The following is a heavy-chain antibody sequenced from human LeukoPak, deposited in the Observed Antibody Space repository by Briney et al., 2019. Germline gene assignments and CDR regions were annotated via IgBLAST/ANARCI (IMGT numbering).Heavy chain of an antibody. Sequence: ASVKVSCKASGYTLTGYYVYWVRQAPGQGLEWMGWINPNSGGTNYAQKFQGRVTMTRDTSISTAYMELSRLRSDDTAVYYCAREYHSSGSYTFDNWGQGTLVTVSS. CDR1: GYTLTGYY. D-gene: IGHD3-22*01. V-gene: IGHV1-2*02. CDR2: INPNSGGT. J-gene: IGHJ4*02. CDR3: AREYHSSGSYTFDN.